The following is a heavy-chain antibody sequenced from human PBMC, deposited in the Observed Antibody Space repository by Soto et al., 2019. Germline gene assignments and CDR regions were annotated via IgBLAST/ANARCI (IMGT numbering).Heavy chain of an antibody. V-gene: IGHV3-30*18. CDR3: AKVPAYYYDSSGYYDY. CDR1: GFTFSSYG. D-gene: IGHD3-22*01. J-gene: IGHJ4*02. CDR2: ISYDGSNK. Sequence: LRLSCAASGFTFSSYGMHWVRQAPGKGLEWVAVISYDGSNKYYADSVKGRFTIPRDNSKNTLYLQMNSLRAEDTAVYYCAKVPAYYYDSSGYYDYWGQGTLVTVSS.